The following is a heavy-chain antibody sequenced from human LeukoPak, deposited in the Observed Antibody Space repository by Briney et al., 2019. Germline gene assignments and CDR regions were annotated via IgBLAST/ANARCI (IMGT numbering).Heavy chain of an antibody. CDR2: TNQDGSET. D-gene: IGHD6-13*01. CDR3: ARDHVAPGIYFDY. J-gene: IGHJ4*02. CDR1: GFTFRSHW. Sequence: GGSLRLPCAASGFTFRSHWMSWVRQAPGKGLEWVANTNQDGSETHYVDSVKGRFTISRDNAWNSLYLQMNSLRAEDTAMYYCARDHVAPGIYFDYWGQGTLVTVSS. V-gene: IGHV3-7*01.